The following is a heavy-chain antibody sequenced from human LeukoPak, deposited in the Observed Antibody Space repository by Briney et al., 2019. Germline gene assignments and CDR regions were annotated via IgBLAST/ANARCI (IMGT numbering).Heavy chain of an antibody. J-gene: IGHJ6*03. V-gene: IGHV3-21*01. D-gene: IGHD2-2*02. CDR2: ISSSSSYI. CDR3: AKDLMIVVVPAAISYMDV. CDR1: GFTFSSYS. Sequence: GGSLRLSCAASGFTFSSYSMNWVRQAPGKGLEWVSSISSSSSYIYYADSVKGRFTISRDNAKNTLYLQMNSLRAEDTAVYYCAKDLMIVVVPAAISYMDVWGKGTTVTVSS.